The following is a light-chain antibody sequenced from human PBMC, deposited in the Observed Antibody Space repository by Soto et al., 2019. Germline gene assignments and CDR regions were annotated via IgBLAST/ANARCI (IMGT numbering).Light chain of an antibody. CDR1: SSYVGAYNS. V-gene: IGLV2-14*03. CDR2: DVS. CDR3: SSYTSSSTYV. J-gene: IGLJ1*01. Sequence: QSALTQPASVSGSPGQSIAISCTGTSSYVGAYNSVSWYQQHPGRAPKLMIHDVSNRPSGVSNRFSGSKSGNTASLTISGLQAEDEADYYCSSYTSSSTYVFGTGTKVTVL.